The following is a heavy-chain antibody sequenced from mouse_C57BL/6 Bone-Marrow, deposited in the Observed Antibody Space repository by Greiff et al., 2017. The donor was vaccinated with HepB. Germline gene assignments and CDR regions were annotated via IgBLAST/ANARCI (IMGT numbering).Heavy chain of an antibody. CDR3: AREGLLWPYTMDY. J-gene: IGHJ4*01. CDR2: IDPSDSYT. CDR1: GYTFTSYW. V-gene: IGHV1-50*01. Sequence: QVQLQQPGAELVKPGASVKLSCKASGYTFTSYWMQWVKQRPGQGLEWIGEIDPSDSYTNYNQKFKGKATLTVDTSSSTAYMQLSSLTSEDSAFYYCAREGLLWPYTMDYWGQGTSVTGSS. D-gene: IGHD2-1*01.